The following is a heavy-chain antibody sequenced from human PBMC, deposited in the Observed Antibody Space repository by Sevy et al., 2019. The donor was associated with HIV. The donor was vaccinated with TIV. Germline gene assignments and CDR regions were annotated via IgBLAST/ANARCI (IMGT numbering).Heavy chain of an antibody. J-gene: IGHJ5*02. CDR2: IASNGGST. CDR1: GFTFSSSA. V-gene: IGHV3-23*01. CDR3: AKCLTPXTNQWSFDP. Sequence: GGSLRLSCAASGFTFSSSAMTWVRQAPGKGLEWVSAIASNGGSTFYADSVKGRFTISRDISQNTLFLQMNSLRAEDTAVYYCAKCLTPXTNQWSFDPWGQXTLVTVSS. D-gene: IGHD4-17*01.